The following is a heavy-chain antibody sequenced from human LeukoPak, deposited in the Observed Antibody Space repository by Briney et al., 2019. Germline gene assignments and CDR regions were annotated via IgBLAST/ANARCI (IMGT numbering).Heavy chain of an antibody. V-gene: IGHV4-38-2*01. D-gene: IGHD5-18*01. J-gene: IGHJ4*02. CDR1: GYSISSGYY. CDR3: ARWGYSYGQGDFDY. CDR2: IYHSGST. Sequence: PSXTLSLTCAVSGYSISSGYYWGWIRQPPGKGLEWIGSIYHSGSTYYNPSLKSRVTISVDTSKNQFSLKLSSVTAADTAVYYCARWGYSYGQGDFDYWGQGTLVTVSS.